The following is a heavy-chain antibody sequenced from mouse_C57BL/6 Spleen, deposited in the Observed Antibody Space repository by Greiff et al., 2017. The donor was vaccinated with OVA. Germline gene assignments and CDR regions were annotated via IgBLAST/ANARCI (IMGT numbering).Heavy chain of an antibody. CDR3: AGDYVSWFAY. Sequence: QVQLKESGAELVRPGTSVKVSCKASGYAFTNYLIEWVKQRPGQGLEWIGVINPGSGGTNYNEKFKGKATLTADKSSSTAYMQLSSLTSEDSAVYFCAGDYVSWFAYWGQGTLVTVSA. CDR1: GYAFTNYL. V-gene: IGHV1-54*01. CDR2: INPGSGGT. D-gene: IGHD2-4*01. J-gene: IGHJ3*01.